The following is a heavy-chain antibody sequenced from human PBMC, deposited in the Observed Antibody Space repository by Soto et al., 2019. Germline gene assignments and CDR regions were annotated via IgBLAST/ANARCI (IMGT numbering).Heavy chain of an antibody. CDR2: ISWNSGSI. V-gene: IGHV3-9*01. J-gene: IGHJ1*01. CDR1: GFTFDDYA. CDR3: ENSEVPSEYFQH. Sequence: GGSLRLSCAASGFTFDDYAKHWVRQAPGKGLEWVSGISWNSGSIGYADSVKGRFTISRDNAKNSLYLQMNSLRAEDTALYYCENSEVPSEYFQHWGQGTLVTVSP.